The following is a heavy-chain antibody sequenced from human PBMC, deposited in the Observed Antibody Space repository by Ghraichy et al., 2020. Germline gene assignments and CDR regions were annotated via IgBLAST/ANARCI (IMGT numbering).Heavy chain of an antibody. J-gene: IGHJ2*01. D-gene: IGHD2-2*01. CDR2: IYHSGST. CDR1: GGSFSDYY. CDR3: ARVLVPPGWWYFDL. Sequence: SETLSLTCAVYGGSFSDYYWSWIRQPPGKGMEWIGEIYHSGSTNYNPSLKSRVTISVDTSKNQFSLNLGSVTAADTAVYCCARVLVPPGWWYFDLWGLGTLVTVAP. V-gene: IGHV4-34*01.